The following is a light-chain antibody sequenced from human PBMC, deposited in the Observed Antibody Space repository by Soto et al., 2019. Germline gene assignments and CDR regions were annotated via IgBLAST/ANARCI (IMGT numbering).Light chain of an antibody. J-gene: IGKJ1*01. CDR2: GAS. V-gene: IGKV3-15*01. CDR3: QQYNNWPWT. CDR1: QKVRSGY. Sequence: EIALSLSPRNLSLSPWERATLCCSASQKVRSGYFAWYQQKPGQAPRLLIHGASTMDPGFPARFSGSGSGTDFTLTISSLQSEDFAVYYCQQYNNWPWTFGQGTKVDIK.